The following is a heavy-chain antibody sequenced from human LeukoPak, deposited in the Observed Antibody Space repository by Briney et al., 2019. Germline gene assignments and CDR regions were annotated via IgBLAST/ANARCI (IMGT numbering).Heavy chain of an antibody. J-gene: IGHJ4*02. CDR1: GFTFSVYW. Sequence: GRSLRLSCAASGFTFSVYWMAWVRQAPGKGLEWVAHIKQDGSYTEYEDSLKGRFTISRDNAENSLFLQMNSLRVEDTAVYYCARWRSGRSEFDYWGQGTLVTVSS. CDR2: IKQDGSYT. CDR3: ARWRSGRSEFDY. D-gene: IGHD6-19*01. V-gene: IGHV3-7*01.